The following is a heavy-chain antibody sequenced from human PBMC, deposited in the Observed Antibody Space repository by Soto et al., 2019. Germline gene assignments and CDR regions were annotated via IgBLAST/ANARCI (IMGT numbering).Heavy chain of an antibody. Sequence: GGSLRLSCAASGFTFSSYGMHWVRQDPGKGLEWVAVIWYDGSNKYYADSVKGRFTISRDNSKNTLYLQMNSLRAEDTAVYYCARDLRYCSRTSCYTFYYYYGMDVWGQGTTVTVS. CDR2: IWYDGSNK. V-gene: IGHV3-33*01. D-gene: IGHD2-2*02. CDR3: ARDLRYCSRTSCYTFYYYYGMDV. CDR1: GFTFSSYG. J-gene: IGHJ6*02.